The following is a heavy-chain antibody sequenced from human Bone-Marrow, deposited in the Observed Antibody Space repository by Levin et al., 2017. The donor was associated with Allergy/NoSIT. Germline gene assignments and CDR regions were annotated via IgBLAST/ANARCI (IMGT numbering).Heavy chain of an antibody. CDR3: ARAPGYTSGWHDY. D-gene: IGHD6-19*01. CDR2: IYPGDSDT. J-gene: IGHJ4*02. V-gene: IGHV5-51*01. Sequence: GESLKISCQGSGYTFTSYWIAWVRQMPGKGLEYMGVIYPGDSDTRYSASFQGQVTILVDKFISTSYLQWTSLKASDTAMYYCARAPGYTSGWHDYWGQGTLVTVSS. CDR1: GYTFTSYW.